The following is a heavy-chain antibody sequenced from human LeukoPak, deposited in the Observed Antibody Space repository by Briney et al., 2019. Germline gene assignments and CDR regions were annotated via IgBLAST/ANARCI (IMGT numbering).Heavy chain of an antibody. CDR3: ARRRGYYFDY. J-gene: IGHJ4*02. CDR1: GASISSSSYY. V-gene: IGHV4-39*01. D-gene: IGHD3-22*01. Sequence: SETLSLTCTVSGASISSSSYYWGWIRQPPGKGLEWIGSVYYSGSTYYNPSLKSRVTISVDTSKNQFSLKLSSVTAADTAEYYCARRRGYYFDYWGQGTLVTVS. CDR2: VYYSGST.